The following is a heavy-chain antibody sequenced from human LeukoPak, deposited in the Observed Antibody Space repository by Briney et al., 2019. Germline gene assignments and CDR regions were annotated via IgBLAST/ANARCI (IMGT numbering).Heavy chain of an antibody. CDR2: IGSDGYI. J-gene: IGHJ5*02. Sequence: GGSLRLSCAVSGLTFSTSGMTWVRQAPGKGLQWVSTIGSDGYIYYADSVKGRFTISRDNAKNSLYLQMNSLRAEDTAVYYCARDRPPKPWGQGTLVTVSS. CDR3: ARDRPPKP. CDR1: GLTFSTSG. V-gene: IGHV3-21*01.